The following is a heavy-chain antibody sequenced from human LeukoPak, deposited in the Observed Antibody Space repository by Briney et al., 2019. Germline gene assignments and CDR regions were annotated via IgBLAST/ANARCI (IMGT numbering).Heavy chain of an antibody. V-gene: IGHV3-48*04. Sequence: PGGSLRLSCAASGFTFSSYSMNWVRQAPGKGLEWVSYISSSSSTIYYADSVKGRFTISRDNAKNSLYLQMNSLRAEDTAVYYCARDSYGDSDYWGQGTLVTVSS. J-gene: IGHJ4*02. CDR1: GFTFSSYS. CDR3: ARDSYGDSDY. D-gene: IGHD4-17*01. CDR2: ISSSSSTI.